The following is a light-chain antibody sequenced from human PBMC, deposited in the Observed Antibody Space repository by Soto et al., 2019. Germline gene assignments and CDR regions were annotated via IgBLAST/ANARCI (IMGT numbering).Light chain of an antibody. J-gene: IGKJ5*01. CDR2: GAS. V-gene: IGKV3-20*01. CDR1: QSVRSNF. Sequence: EIVLTQSPGTLSLSPVERATLSCMASQSVRSNFLAWYQQKPGQAPRLLIYGASNRATDIPDRFSGSGSGTDFTLTITRLEPEDFAIYYCQQYNNWPPITFGQGTRLEIK. CDR3: QQYNNWPPIT.